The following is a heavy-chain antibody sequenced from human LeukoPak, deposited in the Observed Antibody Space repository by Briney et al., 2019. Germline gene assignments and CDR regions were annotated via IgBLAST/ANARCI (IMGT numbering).Heavy chain of an antibody. Sequence: ASVKVTCKASGYTFTSYAINWVRQATGQGLEWMGWMNPNSGNTGYAQKFQGRVTMTRNTSISTAYMELSSLRSEDTAVYYCARVLGRVQSPPGYWGQGTLVTVSS. CDR2: MNPNSGNT. D-gene: IGHD1-1*01. CDR1: GYTFTSYA. CDR3: ARVLGRVQSPPGY. V-gene: IGHV1-8*01. J-gene: IGHJ4*02.